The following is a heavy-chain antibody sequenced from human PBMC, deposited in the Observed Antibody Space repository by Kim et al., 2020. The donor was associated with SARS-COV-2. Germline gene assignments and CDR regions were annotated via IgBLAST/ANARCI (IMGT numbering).Heavy chain of an antibody. CDR3: ARGGEDSGYAGDAMARNDAFDI. V-gene: IGHV4-34*01. CDR1: GGSFSGYY. CDR2: INHSGST. Sequence: SETLSLTCAVYGGSFSGYYWSWIRQPPGKGLEWIGEINHSGSTNYNPSLKSRVTISVDTSKNQFSLKLSSVTAADTAVYYCARGGEDSGYAGDAMARNDAFDIWGQGTMVTVSS. J-gene: IGHJ3*02. D-gene: IGHD5-12*01.